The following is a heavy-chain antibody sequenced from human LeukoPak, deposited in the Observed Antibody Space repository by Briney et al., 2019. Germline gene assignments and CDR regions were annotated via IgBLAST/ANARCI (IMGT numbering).Heavy chain of an antibody. CDR3: VRGAPYYMDV. CDR2: INSDGSNT. D-gene: IGHD2-21*01. CDR1: GFTFSRYW. Sequence: GGSLRLSCAASGFTFSRYWVHWVRQAPGRGLVWVSRINSDGSNTSYADSVRGRFTISRDNAMNTLYLEMNSLRAEDTAVYYCVRGAPYYMDVWGKGTTVTVSS. J-gene: IGHJ6*03. V-gene: IGHV3-74*01.